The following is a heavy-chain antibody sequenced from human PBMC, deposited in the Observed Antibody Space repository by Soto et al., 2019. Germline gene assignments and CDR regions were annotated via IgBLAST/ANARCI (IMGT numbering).Heavy chain of an antibody. V-gene: IGHV3-30-3*01. CDR2: ISYDGSNK. D-gene: IGHD3-16*01. CDR3: ARDSVRGSFDY. J-gene: IGHJ4*02. CDR1: GFTFSSYA. Sequence: GGSLRLSCAASGFTFSSYAMHWVRQAPGKGLEWVAVISYDGSNKYYADSVKGRFTISRDNSKNTLYLQMNSLRAEDTAVYYCARDSVRGSFDYWGQGTLVTVSS.